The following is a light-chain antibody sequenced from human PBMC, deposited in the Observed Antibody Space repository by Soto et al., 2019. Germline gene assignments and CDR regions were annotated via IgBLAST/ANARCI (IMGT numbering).Light chain of an antibody. Sequence: DIQMTQSPSSLSASVGDRVTITCQASQDISIYLSWYQQEPGKAPKLLIYDASNLETGVPSRFSGSGSGTDFTFTISSLQPEDIATYYCQQYDNVPYTFGQGTKLEIK. V-gene: IGKV1-33*01. J-gene: IGKJ2*01. CDR2: DAS. CDR1: QDISIY. CDR3: QQYDNVPYT.